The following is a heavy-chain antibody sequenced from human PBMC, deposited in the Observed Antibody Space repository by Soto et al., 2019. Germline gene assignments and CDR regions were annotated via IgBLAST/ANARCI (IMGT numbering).Heavy chain of an antibody. CDR1: GGSISSYY. V-gene: IGHV4-59*08. D-gene: IGHD3-10*01. J-gene: IGHJ3*02. CDR2: IYYSGST. CDR3: ARRYGGAFDI. Sequence: QVQLQESGPGLVKPSETLSLTCTVSGGSISSYYWSWIRQPPGKGLEWIGYIYYSGSTNYNPSLKSRVTISVDTSKNQFSLKLSSVTAADAAVYDCARRYGGAFDIWGQGTMVTVSS.